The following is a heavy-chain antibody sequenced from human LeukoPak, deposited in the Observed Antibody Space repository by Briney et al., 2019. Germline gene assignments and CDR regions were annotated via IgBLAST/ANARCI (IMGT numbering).Heavy chain of an antibody. CDR3: AAVLSGRSTYYYESSGYTD. CDR2: IYYSWRT. D-gene: IGHD3-22*01. J-gene: IGHJ4*02. CDR1: DGSISSYY. V-gene: IGHV4-59*01. Sequence: SETLSLTCTVSDGSISSYYWSWIRQPPGKGLEWIGYIYYSWRTNYNPSLKSRVTISIDTSKKQFSLKLRSVTAADTAVYFCAAVLSGRSTYYYESSGYTDWGQGSLVTVSS.